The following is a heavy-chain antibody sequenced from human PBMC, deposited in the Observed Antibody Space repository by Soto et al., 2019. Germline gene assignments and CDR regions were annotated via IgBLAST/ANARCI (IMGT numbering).Heavy chain of an antibody. V-gene: IGHV3-53*04. D-gene: IGHD3-9*01. CDR1: WFTVSSNY. J-gene: IGHJ4*02. CDR3: ARLAQYYDILTGYLDY. CDR2: IYSGGST. Sequence: GSLRLFCAASWFTVSSNYMSWVRQAPGKGVEWVSVIYSGGSTYYADSVKGRFTISRHNSKNTLYLQMNSLRAEDTAVYYCARLAQYYDILTGYLDYWGQGTLVTVSS.